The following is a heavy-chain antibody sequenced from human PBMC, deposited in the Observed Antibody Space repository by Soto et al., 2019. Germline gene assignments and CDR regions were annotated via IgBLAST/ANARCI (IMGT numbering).Heavy chain of an antibody. D-gene: IGHD3-3*01. CDR2: ISGSGGST. CDR3: AKQDDFWSGPHYGMDV. CDR1: GFTFISYA. J-gene: IGHJ6*02. V-gene: IGHV3-23*01. Sequence: GGSLRLSCAASGFTFISYAMSWVRQAPGKGLEWVSAISGSGGSTYYADSVKGRFTISRDNSKNTLYLQMNSLRAEDTAVYYCAKQDDFWSGPHYGMDVWGQGSTFTVSS.